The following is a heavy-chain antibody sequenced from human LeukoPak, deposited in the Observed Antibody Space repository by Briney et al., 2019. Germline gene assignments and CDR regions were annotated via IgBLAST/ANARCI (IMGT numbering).Heavy chain of an antibody. CDR1: GYPFITYA. Sequence: ASVRVSCKASGYPFITYAISWVRQAPGQGLEWMGWISPHNGDTDYVQNLQDRITMTTDTSTSTVYLELRSLRSDDTAVYYCARGPESGSNWFLNWFDPWGQGTQVTVSS. D-gene: IGHD6-13*01. CDR2: ISPHNGDT. J-gene: IGHJ5*02. CDR3: ARGPESGSNWFLNWFDP. V-gene: IGHV1-18*01.